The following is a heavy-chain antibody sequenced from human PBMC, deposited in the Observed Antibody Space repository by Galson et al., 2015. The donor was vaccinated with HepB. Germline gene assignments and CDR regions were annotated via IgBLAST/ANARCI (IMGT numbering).Heavy chain of an antibody. J-gene: IGHJ6*02. Sequence: SVKVSCKASGYTFTSYDISWVRQAPGQGLEWMGWISAYNGNTNYAQKLQGRVTMTTDTSTSTAYMELRSLRSDDTAVYYCARAVAGTDYYYGMDVWGQGTTVTVSS. D-gene: IGHD6-19*01. V-gene: IGHV1-18*01. CDR1: GYTFTSYD. CDR2: ISAYNGNT. CDR3: ARAVAGTDYYYGMDV.